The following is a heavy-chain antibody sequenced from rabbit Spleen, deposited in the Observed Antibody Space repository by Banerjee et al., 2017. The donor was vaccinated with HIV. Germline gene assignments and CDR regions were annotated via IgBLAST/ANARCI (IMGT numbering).Heavy chain of an antibody. D-gene: IGHD2-1*01. V-gene: IGHV1S40*01. Sequence: QSLGVSGGVLVVPGASWVLTCKASGFSLCGNYYMCCVCQAPGKGLEWIACIYTGTIGSTVYASWAKGRFTISKTSSTTVTLQMTSLTAADTATYFCARGSATMTMVITGYYLNLWGPGTLVTVS. CDR3: ARGSATMTMVITGYYLNL. CDR1: GFSLCGNYY. CDR2: IYTGTIGST. J-gene: IGHJ4*01.